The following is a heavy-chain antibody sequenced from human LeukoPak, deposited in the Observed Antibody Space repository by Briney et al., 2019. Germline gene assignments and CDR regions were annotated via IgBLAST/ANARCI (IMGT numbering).Heavy chain of an antibody. J-gene: IGHJ4*02. V-gene: IGHV3-21*01. D-gene: IGHD6-19*01. CDR1: GFTFSSYA. CDR3: ARDLGYSSGPNY. CDR2: ISGGSSFT. Sequence: MTGGSLRLSCAASGFTFSSYAMSWVRQAPGKGLEWVSYISGGSSFTYYVDSVKGRFTISRDNAKNSLYLQMNSLRAEDTAVYYCARDLGYSSGPNYWGQGTRVTVSS.